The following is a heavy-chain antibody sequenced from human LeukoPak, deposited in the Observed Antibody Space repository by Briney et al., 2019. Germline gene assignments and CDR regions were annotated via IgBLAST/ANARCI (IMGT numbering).Heavy chain of an antibody. CDR1: GFTFSSYS. D-gene: IGHD2-15*01. CDR3: ARVDSVRDCSGGSCYPYDAFDI. CDR2: ISSSSSYI. J-gene: IGHJ3*02. V-gene: IGHV3-21*01. Sequence: PGGSLRLSCAASGFTFSSYSMHWVRQAPGKGLEWVSSISSSSSYIYYADSVKGRFTISRDNAKNSLYLQMNSLRAEDTAVYYCARVDSVRDCSGGSCYPYDAFDIWGQGTMVTVSS.